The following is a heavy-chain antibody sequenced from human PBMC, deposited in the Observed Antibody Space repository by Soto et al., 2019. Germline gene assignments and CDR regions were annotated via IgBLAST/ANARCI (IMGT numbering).Heavy chain of an antibody. Sequence: SVKVSCKASGYTFTSYAMHWVRQAPGQRLEWMGWINAGNGNTKYSQKFQGRVTITRDTSASTAYMELSSLRSEDTAVYYCARVDEGCSSTSCYNDYYYGMDVWGQGTTVTVSS. V-gene: IGHV1-3*01. CDR2: INAGNGNT. CDR3: ARVDEGCSSTSCYNDYYYGMDV. D-gene: IGHD2-2*02. J-gene: IGHJ6*02. CDR1: GYTFTSYA.